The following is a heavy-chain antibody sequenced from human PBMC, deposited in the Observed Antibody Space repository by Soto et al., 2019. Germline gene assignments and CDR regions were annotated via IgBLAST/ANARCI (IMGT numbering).Heavy chain of an antibody. V-gene: IGHV1-69*06. CDR2: IIPIFGTA. Sequence: QVQLVQSGAEVKKPGSSVKVSCKASGGTFSSYAISWVRQAPGQGLEWMGGIIPIFGTANYAQKFQGRVTITADKSTSTAYMELSSLRSEDTAVYYCANDYGDYAGNYYYGMDVWGQGTTFTVSS. D-gene: IGHD4-17*01. J-gene: IGHJ6*02. CDR3: ANDYGDYAGNYYYGMDV. CDR1: GGTFSSYA.